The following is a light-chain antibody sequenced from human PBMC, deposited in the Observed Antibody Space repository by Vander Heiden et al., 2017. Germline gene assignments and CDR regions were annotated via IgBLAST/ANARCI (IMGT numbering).Light chain of an antibody. Sequence: IQLTQSPSSLSASVGDRVTIPCRVSQAVSSYLHWYRPKPGKVPKLLLYSASNLQAGAPTLSSDRGAGTDITLTSSSLQHEDVATYYGQRTNKAPSTFGQGTQLEIK. V-gene: IGKV1-27*01. CDR1: QAVSSY. CDR3: QRTNKAPST. CDR2: SAS. J-gene: IGKJ5*01.